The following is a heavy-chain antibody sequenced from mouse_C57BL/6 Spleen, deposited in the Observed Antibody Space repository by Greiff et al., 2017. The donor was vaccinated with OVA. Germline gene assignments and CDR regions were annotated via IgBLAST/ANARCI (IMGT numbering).Heavy chain of an antibody. D-gene: IGHD3-2*01. CDR2: ISSGGDYI. V-gene: IGHV5-9-1*02. CDR1: GFTFSSYA. J-gene: IGHJ4*01. Sequence: EVQLVESGEGLVKPGGSLKLSCAASGFTFSSYAMSWVRQTPEKRLEWVAYISSGGDYIYYADTVKGRFTISRDNARTTLYLQMSSLKYEDTAMYYCTRGRAPTDYAMEYWGQGTSVTVAS. CDR3: TRGRAPTDYAMEY.